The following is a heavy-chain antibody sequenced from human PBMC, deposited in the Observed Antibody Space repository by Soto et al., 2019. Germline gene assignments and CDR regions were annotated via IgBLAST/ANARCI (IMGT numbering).Heavy chain of an antibody. CDR2: ISYDGSNK. D-gene: IGHD5-18*01. V-gene: IGHV3-30*18. CDR1: GFTFSSYG. J-gene: IGHJ4*02. Sequence: QVQLVESGGGVVQPGRSLRLSCAASGFTFSSYGMHWVRQAPGKGLEWVAVISYDGSNKYYADSVKGRFTISRDNSKNTLYLQMNSLRAEDTAVYYCAKYPEYSYGPGFDYWGQGTLVTVSS. CDR3: AKYPEYSYGPGFDY.